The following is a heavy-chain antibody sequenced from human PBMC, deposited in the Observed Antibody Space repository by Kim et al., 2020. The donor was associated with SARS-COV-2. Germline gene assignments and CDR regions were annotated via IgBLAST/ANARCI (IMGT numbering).Heavy chain of an antibody. V-gene: IGHV3-23*01. CDR3: AKDYRSGYSGYDIGD. J-gene: IGHJ4*02. CDR2: FSSGSGGLT. Sequence: GGSLRLSCAASGFTFINYAMSWVRQAPGMGLEWVSAFSSGSGGLTYYADSVKGRFTISRDNSKNTLYLQMNSLRAEDTAVYYCAKDYRSGYSGYDIGDWGQGTLVTFSS. CDR1: GFTFINYA. D-gene: IGHD5-12*01.